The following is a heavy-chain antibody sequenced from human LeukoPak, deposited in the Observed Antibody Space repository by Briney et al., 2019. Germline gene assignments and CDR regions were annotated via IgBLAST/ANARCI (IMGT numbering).Heavy chain of an antibody. CDR3: AKSKTAPADAFDV. V-gene: IGHV3-23*01. CDR2: ISGSGGST. Sequence: GSLRLSCAASGFPFSSYAMSWVRQAPGKGLEWVSAISGSGGSTYYADSVKGRFTISRDNSKNTLYLQMNSLTAADTAVYYCAKSKTAPADAFDVWGQGTTVTVSS. CDR1: GFPFSSYA. J-gene: IGHJ3*01.